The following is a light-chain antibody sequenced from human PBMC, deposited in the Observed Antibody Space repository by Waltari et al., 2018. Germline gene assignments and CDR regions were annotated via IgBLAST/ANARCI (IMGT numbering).Light chain of an antibody. V-gene: IGKV1-12*01. CDR1: QDISSW. CDR2: GAN. Sequence: DIQMTQSPSSVSASVGDRVTITCRASQDISSWLGWYQQKLGKAPKLLIFGANSLQSGVPSRVSGSGSGTDFNLTISRLQPEDFATYYCQQTTSFPLTFGGGTKVEIK. J-gene: IGKJ4*01. CDR3: QQTTSFPLT.